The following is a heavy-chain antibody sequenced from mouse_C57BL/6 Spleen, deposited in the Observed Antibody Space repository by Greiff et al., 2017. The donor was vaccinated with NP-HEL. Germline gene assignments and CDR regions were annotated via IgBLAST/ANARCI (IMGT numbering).Heavy chain of an antibody. CDR1: GFTFNTSA. CDR3: VRDSYYYVSSYHYWYFDV. V-gene: IGHV10-3*01. CDR2: ISSKSSNYAT. J-gene: IGHJ1*03. Sequence: EVKLMESGGGLVQPKGSLKLSCAASGFTFNTSAMPWVRQAPGKGLEWVARISSKSSNYATYYADSVKDRFTISRDDSQSMLYLQMNNLKTEDTAMYYCVRDSYYYVSSYHYWYFDVWGTGTTVTVSS. D-gene: IGHD1-1*01.